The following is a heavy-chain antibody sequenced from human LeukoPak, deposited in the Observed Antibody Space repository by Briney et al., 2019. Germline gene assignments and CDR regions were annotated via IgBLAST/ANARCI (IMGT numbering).Heavy chain of an antibody. CDR2: IYYSGST. J-gene: IGHJ4*02. CDR1: GGSISSSSYY. D-gene: IGHD2-8*01. CDR3: ARGYCTNAVCSLGPTQA. V-gene: IGHV4-39*07. Sequence: SETLSLTCTVSGGSISSSSYYWGWIRQPPGKRLEWIGSIYYSGSTYYNPSLKSRVTISVDTSKNQFSLKLSSVTAADTAVYYCARGYCTNAVCSLGPTQAWGQGTPVTVSS.